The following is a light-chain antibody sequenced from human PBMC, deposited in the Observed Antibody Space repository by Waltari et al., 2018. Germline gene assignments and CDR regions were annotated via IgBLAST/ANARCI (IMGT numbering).Light chain of an antibody. CDR2: SKN. CDR1: FSNIGSNT. J-gene: IGLJ1*01. Sequence: QSVLTQAPSASGTPGQRVIISCSGSFSNIGSNTVNWYQHLPGPAPKLLIYSKNQLSSGVPDRFSGSKAGTSASLAISGLQSQDEADYYCAAWDDSLNGLYVFGTGTTVTVL. V-gene: IGLV1-44*01. CDR3: AAWDDSLNGLYV.